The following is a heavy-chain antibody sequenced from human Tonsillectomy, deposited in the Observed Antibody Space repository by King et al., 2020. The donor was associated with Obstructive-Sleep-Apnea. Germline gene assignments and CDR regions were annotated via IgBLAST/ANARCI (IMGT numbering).Heavy chain of an antibody. CDR1: FGSLTSGDYY. D-gene: IGHD6-19*01. J-gene: IGHJ4*02. CDR3: ARGSAVAGNSRFDD. V-gene: IGHV4-30-4*01. Sequence: QLQESGPGLVKPSQTLSLSCTVSFGSLTSGDYYYNWIRQPPGNGLEWIGFIYKSGRTSYNPSLKSRLCLCFDTPKNQFTLKLTSVTAADTAVYFCARGSAVAGNSRFDDWGQGTLVTVSS. CDR2: IYKSGRT.